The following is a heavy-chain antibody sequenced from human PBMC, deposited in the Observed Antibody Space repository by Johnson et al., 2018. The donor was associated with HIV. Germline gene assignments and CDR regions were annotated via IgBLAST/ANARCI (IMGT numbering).Heavy chain of an antibody. V-gene: IGHV3-30-3*01. CDR3: ARESRDGGQQLVRVVLGAFDI. Sequence: QVQLVESGGGVVQPGRSLRLSCAASGFTFSSYAMHWVRQAPGKGLEWVAVISYDGTNKYYADSVRGRFTISRDNSKNMLYLQMNSLRAEDTAVYYCARESRDGGQQLVRVVLGAFDIWGQGTMVTVSS. J-gene: IGHJ3*02. CDR1: GFTFSSYA. D-gene: IGHD6-13*01. CDR2: ISYDGTNK.